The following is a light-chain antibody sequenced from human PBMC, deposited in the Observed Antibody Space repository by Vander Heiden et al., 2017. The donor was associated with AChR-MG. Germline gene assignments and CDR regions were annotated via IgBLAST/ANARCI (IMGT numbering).Light chain of an antibody. CDR2: AAS. CDR3: QQRSHWPQT. J-gene: IGKJ2*01. CDR1: HSVDTH. V-gene: IGKV3-11*01. Sequence: ENVLTQSPATLSLSLGERATLSCRASHSVDTHLAWYHQKPGQAPRLLINAASSRATGIPARFSGSGSGTDFTLTISRLEPEDFGVYYCQQRSHWPQTFGQGTKLEIK.